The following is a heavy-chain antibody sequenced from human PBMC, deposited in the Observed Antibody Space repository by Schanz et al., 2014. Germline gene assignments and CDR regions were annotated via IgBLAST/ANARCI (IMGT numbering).Heavy chain of an antibody. V-gene: IGHV3-33*06. D-gene: IGHD1-26*01. CDR1: GFTFSNFA. Sequence: QVQLVESGGGVVQPGRSLRLSCAASGFTFSNFAIHWVRQAPGKGLEWVAVIWYDGNKYYADSVKGRFTTSRDNSKNTMYLQMNSLRAEDTAVYYCVKDLQRELLRDDHYYGMDVWGQGTTVTVSS. J-gene: IGHJ6*02. CDR2: IWYDGNK. CDR3: VKDLQRELLRDDHYYGMDV.